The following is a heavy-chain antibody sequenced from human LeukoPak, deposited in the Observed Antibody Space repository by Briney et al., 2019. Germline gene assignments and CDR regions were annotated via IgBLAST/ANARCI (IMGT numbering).Heavy chain of an antibody. CDR1: GYSISSGYY. V-gene: IGHV4-38-2*01. Sequence: SETLSLTCAVSGYSISSGYYWGWIRQPPGKGLGWIGSIYHSGSTYYNPSLKSRVTISVDTSKNQFSLKLSSVTAADTAVYYCARAAGITMVRRHFDYWGQGTLVTVSS. CDR2: IYHSGST. D-gene: IGHD3-10*01. CDR3: ARAAGITMVRRHFDY. J-gene: IGHJ4*02.